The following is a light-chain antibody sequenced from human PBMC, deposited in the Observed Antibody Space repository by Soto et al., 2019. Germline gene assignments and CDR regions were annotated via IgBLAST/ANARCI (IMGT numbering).Light chain of an antibody. CDR3: LLYLSGHVRL. V-gene: IGLV7-43*01. Sequence: QAVVTQEPSLTVSPGGTVTLTCASSTGEVTSGYFPNWIQQKPGQAPRSLIYNTNNKYSWTPARFSGSLLGGKAALTLSGVQPEDEADYYCLLYLSGHVRLFGGGTKLPS. CDR2: NTN. J-gene: IGLJ2*01. CDR1: TGEVTSGYF.